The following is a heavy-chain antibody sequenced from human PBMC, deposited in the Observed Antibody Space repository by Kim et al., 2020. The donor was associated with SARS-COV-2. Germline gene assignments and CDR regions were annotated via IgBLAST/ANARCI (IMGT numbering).Heavy chain of an antibody. D-gene: IGHD3-10*01. J-gene: IGHJ3*02. V-gene: IGHV4-39*01. CDR1: GGSISSSSYY. CDR3: ARHRKGITMVLLHAFDI. CDR2: IYYSGST. Sequence: SETLSLTCTVSGGSISSSSYYWGWIRQPPGKGLEWIGSIYYSGSTYYNPSLKSRVTISVDTSKNQFSLKLSFVTAADTAVYYCARHRKGITMVLLHAFDIWGQGTMVTVSS.